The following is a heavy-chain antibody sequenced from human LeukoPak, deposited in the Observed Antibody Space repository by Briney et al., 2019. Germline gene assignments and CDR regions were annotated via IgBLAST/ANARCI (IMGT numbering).Heavy chain of an antibody. D-gene: IGHD2-2*01. V-gene: IGHV4-39*07. CDR1: GGSISSSSYY. CDR2: IYYSGST. CDR3: ARATPVVPAAMPPNFDY. Sequence: SETLSLTCTVSGGSISSSSYYWGWIRQPPRKGLEWIGSIYYSGSTYYNPSLKSRVTISVDTSKNQFSLELSSVTAADTAVYYCARATPVVPAAMPPNFDYWGQGTLVTVSS. J-gene: IGHJ4*02.